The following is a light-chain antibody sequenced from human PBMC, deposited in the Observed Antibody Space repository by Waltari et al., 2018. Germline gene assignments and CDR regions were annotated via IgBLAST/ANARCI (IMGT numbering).Light chain of an antibody. V-gene: IGKV3-20*01. CDR2: GAS. CDR3: QHYLRLPVT. Sequence: TQSPGTLSLSLGERATVSCRASQSVSRALAWYQQKPGQAPRLLIYGASTRATGIPDRFSGSGSGTDFSLTISRLEPDDFAVYYCQHYLRLPVTFGQGTTVEI. J-gene: IGKJ1*01. CDR1: QSVSRA.